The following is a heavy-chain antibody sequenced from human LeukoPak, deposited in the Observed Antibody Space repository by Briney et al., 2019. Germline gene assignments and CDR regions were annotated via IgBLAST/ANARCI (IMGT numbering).Heavy chain of an antibody. Sequence: GESLKISCKGSGYSFTNYWIGWVRQMPGKGLEWMGIIYPGDSDTRYSPSFQGQVTISADKSISTAFLQWSSLKASDTAIYYCARHSVRGASEGLSASFDPWGQGTLVTVSS. D-gene: IGHD3-10*01. J-gene: IGHJ5*02. CDR3: ARHSVRGASEGLSASFDP. CDR1: GYSFTNYW. CDR2: IYPGDSDT. V-gene: IGHV5-51*01.